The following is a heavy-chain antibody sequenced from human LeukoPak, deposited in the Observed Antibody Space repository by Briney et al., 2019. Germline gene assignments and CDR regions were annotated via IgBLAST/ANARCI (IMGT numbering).Heavy chain of an antibody. V-gene: IGHV4-34*01. CDR3: ARGRRYDFWSGYTRINWFDP. D-gene: IGHD3-3*01. CDR2: INHSGST. J-gene: IGHJ5*02. CDR1: GGSLSGYY. Sequence: SETLSLTCAVYGGSLSGYYWSWIRQPPGKGLEWIGEINHSGSTNYNPSLKSRVTISVDTSKNQFSLKLSPVTAADTAVYYCARGRRYDFWSGYTRINWFDPWGQGTLVTVSS.